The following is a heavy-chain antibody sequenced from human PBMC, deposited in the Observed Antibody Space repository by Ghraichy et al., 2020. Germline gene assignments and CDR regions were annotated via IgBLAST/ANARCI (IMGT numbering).Heavy chain of an antibody. J-gene: IGHJ6*02. V-gene: IGHV4-39*01. D-gene: IGHD2-2*01. CDR3: ARHRVYCSGTNCYISLFYYYGMDV. CDR2: IYYSASP. Sequence: SETLSLTCTVSGGSISSSDYCWGWVRQPPGKGLEWIGTIYYSASPYYNPSLQSRVTISVDTSKNQFSLKLSSVTAADTAVYYCARHRVYCSGTNCYISLFYYYGMDVWGQGTTVTVSS. CDR1: GGSISSSDYC.